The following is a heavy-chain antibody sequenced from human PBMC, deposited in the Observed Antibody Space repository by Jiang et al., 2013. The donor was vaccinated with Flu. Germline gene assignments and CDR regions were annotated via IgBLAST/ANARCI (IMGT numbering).Heavy chain of an antibody. CDR1: GGTFSSYA. Sequence: SGAEVKKPGASVKVSCKASGGTFSSYAISWVRQAPGQGLEWMGGIIPIFGTANYTQKFQGRVTITAYESTSTAYMELSSLRSEDTAVYYCARLPGGLVEWYTPPYMFDPWGQGTLVTVSS. CDR3: ARLPGGLVEWYTPPYMFDP. CDR2: IIPIFGTA. D-gene: IGHD3-3*01. V-gene: IGHV1-69*13. J-gene: IGHJ5*02.